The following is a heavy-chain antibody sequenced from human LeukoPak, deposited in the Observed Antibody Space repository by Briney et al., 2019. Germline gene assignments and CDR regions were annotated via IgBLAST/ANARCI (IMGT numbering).Heavy chain of an antibody. D-gene: IGHD3-10*01. Sequence: PGGSLRLSCVDSGFTFTNAWMSWVRQAPGKGLEWIGRIKSKTDGETTNYAEPVRGRFTISRGDSKSAVYLQMNSLKIEDTAVYYCTTDLGTYYHGSQRLIPIDYWGQGTLVTVSS. CDR3: TTDLGTYYHGSQRLIPIDY. CDR2: IKSKTDGETT. J-gene: IGHJ4*02. CDR1: GFTFTNAW. V-gene: IGHV3-15*01.